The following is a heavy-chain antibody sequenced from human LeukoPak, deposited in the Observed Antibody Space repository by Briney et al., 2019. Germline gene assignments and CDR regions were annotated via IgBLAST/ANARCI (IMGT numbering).Heavy chain of an antibody. CDR3: ARGPGATYYDFWSGYHRPLFDY. Sequence: SETLSLTCAVYGGSFSGYYWSWIRQPPGKGLEWIGEINHSGRTNYNPSLKSRVTISVDTSKNQFSLQLSSVTAADTAVYYCARGPGATYYDFWSGYHRPLFDYWGQGTLVTVSS. CDR2: INHSGRT. J-gene: IGHJ4*02. V-gene: IGHV4-34*01. D-gene: IGHD3-3*01. CDR1: GGSFSGYY.